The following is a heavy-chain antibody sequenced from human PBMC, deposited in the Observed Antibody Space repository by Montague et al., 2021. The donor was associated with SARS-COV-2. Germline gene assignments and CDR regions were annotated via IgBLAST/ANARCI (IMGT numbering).Heavy chain of an antibody. V-gene: IGHV4-59*01. D-gene: IGHD3-10*01. CDR3: ARDRGGYFDSGSYNWLDS. CDR2: IYYTGNT. CDR1: GGSISPYY. J-gene: IGHJ5*01. Sequence: SETLSLTCTVSGGSISPYYWTWIRQPPGKGLEWIGYIYYTGNTKHKPSLKSRVTISVDTSKNQFSLNLKSVTAADTAVYYCARDRGGYFDSGSYNWLDSWGQGTVVTVSS.